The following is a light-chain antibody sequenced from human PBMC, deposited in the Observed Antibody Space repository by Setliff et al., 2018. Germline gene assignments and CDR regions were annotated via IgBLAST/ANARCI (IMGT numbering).Light chain of an antibody. CDR1: SSDVGGYNY. J-gene: IGLJ2*01. CDR2: EVS. CDR3: LSYTSQTTHAL. Sequence: QSVLAQPAAVSGSPGQSITISCTGTSSDVGGYNYVSWYQQHPGKAPKLMIYEVSKRPSGVSDRFSGSKSGNTASLTISGLQAEDEADYYCLSYTSQTTHALFGGGTKVTVL. V-gene: IGLV2-14*03.